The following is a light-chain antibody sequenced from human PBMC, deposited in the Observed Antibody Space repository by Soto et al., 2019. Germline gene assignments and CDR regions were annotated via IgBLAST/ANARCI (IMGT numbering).Light chain of an antibody. Sequence: DIQMTQSPSTLSAAVGDRVTITCRASQNINSWLAWHQQKPGKAPKLLIYEASTLESGVPSRFSGSASGTEFTLTISSLQPDDLAPYYCQQYNSYPWTFGQGTKVQIK. V-gene: IGKV1-5*03. CDR3: QQYNSYPWT. CDR2: EAS. J-gene: IGKJ1*01. CDR1: QNINSW.